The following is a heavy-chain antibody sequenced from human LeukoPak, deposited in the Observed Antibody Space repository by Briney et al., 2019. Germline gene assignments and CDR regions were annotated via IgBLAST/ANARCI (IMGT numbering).Heavy chain of an antibody. CDR3: AKDLGSGWYFAVMYYYGMDV. CDR2: ISYDGGTK. V-gene: IGHV3-30*18. J-gene: IGHJ6*02. CDR1: GFTFSSYG. Sequence: PGRSLRLSCAASGFTFSSYGMHWVRQAPGKGLEWLAVISYDGGTKYYADSAKGRFTVSRDNSKNTLYLQMNSLRAEDTAVYYCAKDLGSGWYFAVMYYYGMDVWGQGTTVTVSS. D-gene: IGHD6-19*01.